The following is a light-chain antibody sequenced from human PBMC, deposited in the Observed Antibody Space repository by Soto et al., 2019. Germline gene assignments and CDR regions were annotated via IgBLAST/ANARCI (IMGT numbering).Light chain of an antibody. CDR1: QSISSW. CDR2: DAS. V-gene: IGKV1-5*01. Sequence: DIQMTQSPSTLSASVVDRVTITCRASQSISSWLAWYQQKPGKAPKLLIYDASSLESGVPSRFSGSRSGTEFTLTISSLQPDDFATYYCQQYNSYSPKTFGQGTKVDIK. J-gene: IGKJ1*01. CDR3: QQYNSYSPKT.